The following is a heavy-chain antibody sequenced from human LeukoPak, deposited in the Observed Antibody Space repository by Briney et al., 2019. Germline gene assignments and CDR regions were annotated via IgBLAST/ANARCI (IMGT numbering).Heavy chain of an antibody. Sequence: GGSLRLSCAASGFSFSIYWMSWVRQAPGKGLEWVANIKEDGSEKYYVDSVKDRFTISRDYSKDTLFLQMNSLRAEDTALYYCAKAHVPTMIRGVVSSDWGQGTLVTVSS. CDR3: AKAHVPTMIRGVVSSD. D-gene: IGHD3-10*01. V-gene: IGHV3-7*03. CDR1: GFSFSIYW. J-gene: IGHJ4*02. CDR2: IKEDGSEK.